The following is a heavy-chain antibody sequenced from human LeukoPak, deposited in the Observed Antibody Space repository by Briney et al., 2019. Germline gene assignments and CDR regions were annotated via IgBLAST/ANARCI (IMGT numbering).Heavy chain of an antibody. CDR3: AKDPPEGDYTLYFDP. CDR2: ISYDGSNK. D-gene: IGHD4-11*01. V-gene: IGHV3-30*04. Sequence: GGSLRPSCAASGFTFSSYAMHWVRQAPGKGLEWVAVISYDGSNKYYADSVKGRFTISRDNSKNTLYLQMNSLRAEDTAVYYCAKDPPEGDYTLYFDPWGQGTRVTVSS. J-gene: IGHJ4*02. CDR1: GFTFSSYA.